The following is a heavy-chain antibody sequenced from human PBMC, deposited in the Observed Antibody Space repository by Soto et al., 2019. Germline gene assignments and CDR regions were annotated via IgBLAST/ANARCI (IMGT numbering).Heavy chain of an antibody. J-gene: IGHJ6*02. CDR3: ARVEVVVAATDYYYGMDV. CDR1: GGTFSSYA. V-gene: IGHV1-69*06. Sequence: QVQLVQSGAEVKKPGSSVKVSCKASGGTFSSYAISWARQAPGQGLEWMGGIIPIFGTANYAQKFQGRVTITADKSTSTAYMELSSLRSEDTAVYYCARVEVVVAATDYYYGMDVWGQGTTVTVSS. D-gene: IGHD2-15*01. CDR2: IIPIFGTA.